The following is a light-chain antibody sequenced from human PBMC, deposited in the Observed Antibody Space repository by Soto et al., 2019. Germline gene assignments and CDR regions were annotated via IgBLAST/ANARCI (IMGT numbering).Light chain of an antibody. Sequence: ETVLTQSPGTLSLSPGERATLSCRASQTIRSNYLAWYRQTPGQAPRLLIYGASNRATGIADRFSGSGSGTDFTLIISRLEPEDFELYYCQKYGSSPWTFGQGTKVEIK. V-gene: IGKV3-20*01. CDR3: QKYGSSPWT. J-gene: IGKJ1*01. CDR1: QTIRSNY. CDR2: GAS.